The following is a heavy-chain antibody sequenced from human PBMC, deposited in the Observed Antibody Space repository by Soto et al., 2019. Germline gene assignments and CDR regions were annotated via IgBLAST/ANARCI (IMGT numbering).Heavy chain of an antibody. V-gene: IGHV4-30-4*01. J-gene: IGHJ5*02. CDR1: AASISSADYF. Sequence: QVQLQESGPGLVKPSQTLSLTCTVSAASISSADYFWSWIRQPPAQGLEWIGYIYYSGNIFYNPSLESRVTISVDTSKNHFSLKLTSVTAAETAVYYCARQRTVYFARPGDWLDPWGQGTLVTVSS. D-gene: IGHD3-9*01. CDR2: IYYSGNI. CDR3: ARQRTVYFARPGDWLDP.